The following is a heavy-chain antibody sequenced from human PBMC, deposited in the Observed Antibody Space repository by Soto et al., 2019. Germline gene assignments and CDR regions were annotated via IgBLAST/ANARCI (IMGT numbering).Heavy chain of an antibody. J-gene: IGHJ6*02. CDR2: IIPIFGTA. CDR3: AREPYGSSSRYYGIDV. CDR1: GGTFSSYA. V-gene: IGHV1-69*01. D-gene: IGHD6-13*01. Sequence: QVQLVQSGAEVKKPGSSVKVSCKASGGTFSSYAISWVRQAPGQGLEWMGGIIPIFGTANYAQKFQGRVTITADESTSTAYMELSSLRSEDTAVYYCAREPYGSSSRYYGIDVWGQGTTVTVSS.